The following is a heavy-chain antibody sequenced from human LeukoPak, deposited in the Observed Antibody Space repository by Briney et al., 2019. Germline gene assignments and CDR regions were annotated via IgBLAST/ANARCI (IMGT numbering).Heavy chain of an antibody. J-gene: IGHJ4*02. CDR2: ISGSGGST. CDR3: AKGGRYSYGYGSDY. D-gene: IGHD5-18*01. CDR1: GFTFSSYA. Sequence: PGGSLRLSCAASGFTFSSYAMSWVRQAPGKGLEWVSAISGSGGSTYYADSVKGRFTISRDNSKNTLYLQMNSLRAEDTAVYYCAKGGRYSYGYGSDYWGQGTLVTVSS. V-gene: IGHV3-23*01.